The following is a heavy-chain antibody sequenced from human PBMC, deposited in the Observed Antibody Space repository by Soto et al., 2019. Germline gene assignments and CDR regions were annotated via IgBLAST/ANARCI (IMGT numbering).Heavy chain of an antibody. CDR2: ISAYNGNT. V-gene: IGHV1-18*01. D-gene: IGHD3-22*01. CDR3: AREGHYSDSSGYPITAFDY. J-gene: IGHJ4*02. CDR1: GYTFTSYG. Sequence: QVQLVQSGAEVKKPGASVKVSCKASGYTFTSYGISWVRQAPGQGLEWMGWISAYNGNTNYAQKLQGRVTMTTDTSTSTAYMELRSLRSDDTAVYYCAREGHYSDSSGYPITAFDYWGQGTLVTVSS.